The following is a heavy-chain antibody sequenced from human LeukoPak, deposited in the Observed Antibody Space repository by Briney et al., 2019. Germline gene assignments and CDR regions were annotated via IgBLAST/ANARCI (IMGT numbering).Heavy chain of an antibody. CDR3: ARDRDASIAAAGTFDY. CDR2: ISAYNGNT. Sequence: ASVWVSCKASGYTFTSYGISWVRQAPGQGLEWMGWISAYNGNTNYAQKLQGRVTMTTDTSTSTAYMELRSLRSDDTAVYYCARDRDASIAAAGTFDYWGQGPVLPVSS. D-gene: IGHD6-13*01. J-gene: IGHJ4*02. V-gene: IGHV1-18*01. CDR1: GYTFTSYG.